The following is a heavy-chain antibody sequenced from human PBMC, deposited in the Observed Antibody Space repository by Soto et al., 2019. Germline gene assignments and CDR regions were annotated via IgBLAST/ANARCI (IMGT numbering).Heavy chain of an antibody. CDR3: ARDPYYDSSDDAFDI. Sequence: GGSLRLSCAASGFTFSSYGMHWVRQAPGKGLEWVAVIWYDGSNKYYADSVKGRFTISRDNSKNTLYLQMNSLRAEDTAVYYCARDPYYDSSDDAFDIWGQGTMVTVSS. V-gene: IGHV3-33*01. CDR1: GFTFSSYG. J-gene: IGHJ3*02. CDR2: IWYDGSNK. D-gene: IGHD3-22*01.